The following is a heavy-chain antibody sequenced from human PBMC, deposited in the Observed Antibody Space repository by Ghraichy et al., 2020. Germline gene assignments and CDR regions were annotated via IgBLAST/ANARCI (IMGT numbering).Heavy chain of an antibody. CDR1: GGSFSGYY. Sequence: SETLSLTCAVYGGSFSGYYWSWIRQPPGKGLEWIGEINHSGSTNYNPSLKSRVTISVDTSKNQFSLKLSSVTAADTAVYYCARGQVEGTNYSDSSGYYFDYWGQGTLVTVSS. CDR2: INHSGST. V-gene: IGHV4-34*01. D-gene: IGHD3-22*01. J-gene: IGHJ4*02. CDR3: ARGQVEGTNYSDSSGYYFDY.